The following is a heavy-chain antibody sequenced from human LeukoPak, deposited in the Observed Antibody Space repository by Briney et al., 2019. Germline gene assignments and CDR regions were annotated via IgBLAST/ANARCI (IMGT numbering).Heavy chain of an antibody. CDR2: INPSGGST. CDR3: ARGAYYDSSGYYYGSAGRYYFDY. CDR1: GYIFTSYY. D-gene: IGHD3-22*01. V-gene: IGHV1-46*01. J-gene: IGHJ4*02. Sequence: ASVKVSCKASGYIFTSYYMHWVRQAPGQGLEWMGIINPSGGSTSYAQKFQGRVSMTRDMSTSTAYMELRSLRSDDTAVYYCARGAYYDSSGYYYGSAGRYYFDYWGQGTLVTVSS.